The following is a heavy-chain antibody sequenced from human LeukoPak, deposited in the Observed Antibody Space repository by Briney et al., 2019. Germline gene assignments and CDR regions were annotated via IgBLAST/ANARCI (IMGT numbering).Heavy chain of an antibody. Sequence: ASVKVSCKASGYTFTSYSISWVRQAPGQGLEWMGWISAYNGNTIYAQKVKGRVTMTTDTSTSTAYMELRSLKSDDTAVYYCARGQLTDDLDYWGQGTLVTVSS. CDR1: GYTFTSYS. J-gene: IGHJ4*02. D-gene: IGHD1-14*01. V-gene: IGHV1-18*01. CDR2: ISAYNGNT. CDR3: ARGQLTDDLDY.